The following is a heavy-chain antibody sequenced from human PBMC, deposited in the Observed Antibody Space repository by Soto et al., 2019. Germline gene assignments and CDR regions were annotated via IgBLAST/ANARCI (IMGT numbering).Heavy chain of an antibody. V-gene: IGHV1-18*04. CDR3: ARDRPPYLVWMSQRGCFDP. J-gene: IGHJ5*02. D-gene: IGHD3-3*01. CDR2: ISSYNGNT. CDR1: GYTFINYG. Sequence: QVQLVQSGAEVRKPGASVKVSCKASGYTFINYGINWVRQAPGRGLEWMGWISSYNGNTNYAQTLQGRVTMTTDTSTSTAYMELRSLRSDDTAGYYCARDRPPYLVWMSQRGCFDPWGQGTLVTVSS.